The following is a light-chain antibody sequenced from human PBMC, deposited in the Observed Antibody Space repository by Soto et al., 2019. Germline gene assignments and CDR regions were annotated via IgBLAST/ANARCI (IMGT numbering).Light chain of an antibody. CDR3: QQYNFYTWT. J-gene: IGKJ1*01. V-gene: IGKV1-5*03. CDR1: QDIDIW. CDR2: RAS. Sequence: DIQMTQSPSTLSASMGDRVTITCRASQDIDIWLAWYQQKPGKAPKFLISRASILESGVPSRFSGSGSGTEFTLTISRLQPDDFATYYCQQYNFYTWTFGQGTKVEIK.